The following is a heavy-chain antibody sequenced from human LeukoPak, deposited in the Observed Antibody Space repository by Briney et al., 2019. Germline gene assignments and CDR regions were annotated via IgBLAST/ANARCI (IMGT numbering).Heavy chain of an antibody. V-gene: IGHV3-23*01. CDR3: AKARYTAGWYTFDY. CDR2: IRRSDGST. J-gene: IGHJ4*02. CDR1: GFTFSNYA. Sequence: SGRSLRLSCAASGFTFSNYAMSWVRHTPGKGLEWVSIIRRSDGSTYYADSVKGRFTTSRDNPKNTLYLEMNNPRAEDTALYYCAKARYTAGWYTFDYWGQGTQVTVSS. D-gene: IGHD6-19*01.